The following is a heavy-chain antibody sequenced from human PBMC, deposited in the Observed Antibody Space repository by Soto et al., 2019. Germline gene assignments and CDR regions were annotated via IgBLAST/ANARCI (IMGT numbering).Heavy chain of an antibody. D-gene: IGHD5-12*01. J-gene: IGHJ4*02. Sequence: TLSLTCAVSGDSISSGGYSWNWIRQSPGKGLEWIGYIYQSGSTYYNPSLKSRVTISVDRSENQFSLKLSSVTAADTAVYYCARGGWLQQGGYFDYWGQGTLVTVSS. CDR3: ARGGWLQQGGYFDY. CDR2: IYQSGST. CDR1: GDSISSGGYS. V-gene: IGHV4-30-2*06.